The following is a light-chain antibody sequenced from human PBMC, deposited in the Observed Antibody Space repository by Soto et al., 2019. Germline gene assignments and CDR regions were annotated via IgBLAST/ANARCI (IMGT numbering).Light chain of an antibody. V-gene: IGLV2-8*01. Sequence: QSVLTQPPSASGSLGQSVTISCTGTSSDVGDYTYVSWYQQHPGRAPKFIIYEVNKRPSGVPDRFSGSKSGNTASLTVSGLQAEDEADYYCSSYAGNNKMVFGGGT. CDR2: EVN. J-gene: IGLJ3*02. CDR1: SSDVGDYTY. CDR3: SSYAGNNKMV.